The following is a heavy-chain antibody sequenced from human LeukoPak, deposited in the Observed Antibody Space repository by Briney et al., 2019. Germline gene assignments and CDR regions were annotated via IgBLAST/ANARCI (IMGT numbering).Heavy chain of an antibody. J-gene: IGHJ5*02. CDR3: ARVNNWNYWFDP. V-gene: IGHV4-4*07. Sequence: SETLSLTCSVSGGSISSYHWNWIRQPAGKGLEWIGRIYTSGSTNYNPSLKSRVTISVDTSKNQFSLKLSSVTAADTAVYYCARVNNWNYWFDPWGQGTLVTVSS. CDR2: IYTSGST. D-gene: IGHD1-7*01. CDR1: GGSISSYH.